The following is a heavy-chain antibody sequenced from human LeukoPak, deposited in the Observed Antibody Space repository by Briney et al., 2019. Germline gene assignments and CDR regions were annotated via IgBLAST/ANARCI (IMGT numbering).Heavy chain of an antibody. CDR2: IRYDGSNK. Sequence: GGSLRLSCAASGFTFSNYGMHWVRQAPGKGLEWVAFIRYDGSNKYYADSVKGRFTISRDNSKNMLYVQMNSLRAEDTAVYYCAKSTSFYLDSWGQGTLVTVSS. CDR1: GFTFSNYG. J-gene: IGHJ4*02. CDR3: AKSTSFYLDS. V-gene: IGHV3-30*02.